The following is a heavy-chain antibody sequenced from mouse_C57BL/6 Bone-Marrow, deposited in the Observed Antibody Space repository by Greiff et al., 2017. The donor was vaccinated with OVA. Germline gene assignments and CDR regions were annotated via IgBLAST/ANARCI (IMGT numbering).Heavy chain of an antibody. CDR1: GFSLTSYG. J-gene: IGHJ4*01. V-gene: IGHV2-2*01. D-gene: IGHD1-1*01. CDR2: IWSGGST. CDR3: ARGGLTTVVAAYYAMDY. Sequence: VQLVASGPGLVQPSQSLSITCTVSGFSLTSYGVHWVRQSPGKGLEWLGVIWSGGSTDYNAAFISRLSISKDNSKSQVFFKMNSLQADDTAIYYCARGGLTTVVAAYYAMDYWGQGTSVTVSS.